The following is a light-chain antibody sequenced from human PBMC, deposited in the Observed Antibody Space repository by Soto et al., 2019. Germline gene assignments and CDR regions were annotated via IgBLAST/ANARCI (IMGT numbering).Light chain of an antibody. V-gene: IGKV1-5*01. J-gene: IGKJ1*01. CDR1: QSISSW. CDR2: DAS. Sequence: DIQMTQSPSTLSASVGDRVTITCRASQSISSWLAWYQQKPGKAPKLLIYDASSLECGVPSRFSGSGSGTEFTLTISSLQPDDFATYYCQQYNRAWTFGQGTKVEIK. CDR3: QQYNRAWT.